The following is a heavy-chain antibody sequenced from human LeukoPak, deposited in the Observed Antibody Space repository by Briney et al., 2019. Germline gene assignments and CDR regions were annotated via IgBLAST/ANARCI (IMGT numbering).Heavy chain of an antibody. D-gene: IGHD2-15*01. CDR2: IIPIFGTA. V-gene: IGHV1-69*06. CDR1: GGTFSSYA. CDR3: ARGATDIVVVVAATDAFDI. J-gene: IGHJ3*02. Sequence: SVKVSCRASGGTFSSYAISWVRQAPGQGLEWMGGIIPIFGTANYAQKFQGRVTITADKSTSTAYMELSSLRSEDTAVYYCARGATDIVVVVAATDAFDIWGQGTMVTVSS.